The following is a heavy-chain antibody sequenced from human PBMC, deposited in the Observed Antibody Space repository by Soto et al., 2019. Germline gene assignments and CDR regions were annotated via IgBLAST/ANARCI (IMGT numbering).Heavy chain of an antibody. J-gene: IGHJ6*01. CDR1: GFTFSSYE. Sequence: GSLRLSCAASGFTFSSYEMNWVRQAPGKGLEWVSYISSSGSTIYYADSVKGRFTISRDSAKNSLYLQMNSMRAEDTAVYYCERESPAYLDGMDVWGQGNTVPVS. CDR3: ERESPAYLDGMDV. CDR2: ISSSGSTI. D-gene: IGHD3-10*01. V-gene: IGHV3-48*03.